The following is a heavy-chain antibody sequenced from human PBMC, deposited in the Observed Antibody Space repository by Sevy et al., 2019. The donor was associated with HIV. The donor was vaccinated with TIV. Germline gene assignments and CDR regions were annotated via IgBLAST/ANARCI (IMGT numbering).Heavy chain of an antibody. CDR2: ISGSGGST. Sequence: GGSLRLSCAASGFTFSSYAMSWVRQAPGKGLEWVSAISGSGGSTYYADSVKGRFTISRDNSKNTLYLQMNSPRAEDTAVYYCAKDTVGYYDFWSANDYWGQGTLVTVSS. CDR1: GFTFSSYA. D-gene: IGHD3-3*01. V-gene: IGHV3-23*01. J-gene: IGHJ4*02. CDR3: AKDTVGYYDFWSANDY.